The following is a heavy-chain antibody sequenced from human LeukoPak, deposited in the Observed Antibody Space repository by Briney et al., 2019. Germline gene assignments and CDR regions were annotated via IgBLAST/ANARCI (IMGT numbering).Heavy chain of an antibody. CDR1: GGSIKSNNW. J-gene: IGHJ4*02. Sequence: SDTLSLTSAVSGGSIKSNNWWSWDRQPPGHGLAWIGEIYHSGSTNYNPSLESRVTVSVDKSKNQFSLDLSSVTAADTAVYYRARDNGLYSGYEIVYWGQGTLVTVSS. V-gene: IGHV4-4*02. D-gene: IGHD5-12*01. CDR3: ARDNGLYSGYEIVY. CDR2: IYHSGST.